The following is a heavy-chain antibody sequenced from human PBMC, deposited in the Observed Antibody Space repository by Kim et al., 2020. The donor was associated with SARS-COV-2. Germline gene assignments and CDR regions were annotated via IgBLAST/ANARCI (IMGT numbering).Heavy chain of an antibody. J-gene: IGHJ4*02. D-gene: IGHD3-16*02. V-gene: IGHV4-39*01. Sequence: SETLSLTCTVSGGSISSSSYYWGWIRQPPGKGLVWIGSIYYSGSTYYNPSLKSRVTISVDTSKNQFSLKLSSVTAADTAGYYCAGGITFGGVIVIFDYWGQGTLVTVSS. CDR2: IYYSGST. CDR1: GGSISSSSYY. CDR3: AGGITFGGVIVIFDY.